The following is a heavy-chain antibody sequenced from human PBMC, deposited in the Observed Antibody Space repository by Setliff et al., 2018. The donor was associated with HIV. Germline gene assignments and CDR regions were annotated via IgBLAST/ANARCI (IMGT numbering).Heavy chain of an antibody. J-gene: IGHJ4*02. CDR1: GYSIGNGYY. Sequence: SETLSLTCSVSGYSIGNGYYWGWIRQPPGKGLEWVGTIYQTGNTYYSPSLKSRVTVSVDMSRNQFSVKLLSATAADTAVYYCVRQAWHDDRGGYFIDYWGQGMLVTVSS. V-gene: IGHV4-38-2*02. CDR3: VRQAWHDDRGGYFIDY. CDR2: IYQTGNT. D-gene: IGHD3-22*01.